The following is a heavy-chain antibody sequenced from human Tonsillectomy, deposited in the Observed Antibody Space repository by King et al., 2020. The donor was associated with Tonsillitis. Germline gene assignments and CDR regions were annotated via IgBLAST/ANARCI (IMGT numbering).Heavy chain of an antibody. D-gene: IGHD4-17*01. J-gene: IGHJ4*02. V-gene: IGHV3-15*01. Sequence: VQLVESGGGLVQPGGSLRLSCAASGFSFSDAWMNWVRQAPGKGLEWVGRIKSKSNGGTTDYAAPVKGRFTISRDDSKNTIYLQMSSLTTDDTAINYCSTRPPPHGDYTLDYWGQGTLVTVSS. CDR2: IKSKSNGGTT. CDR3: STRPPPHGDYTLDY. CDR1: GFSFSDAW.